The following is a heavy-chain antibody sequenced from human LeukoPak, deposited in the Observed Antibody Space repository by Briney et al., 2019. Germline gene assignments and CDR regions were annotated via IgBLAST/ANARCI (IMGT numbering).Heavy chain of an antibody. CDR1: GFTFSSYE. D-gene: IGHD3-22*01. V-gene: IGHV3-48*03. CDR2: ISSSGSTI. CDR3: ARVARYYDSSGYYPLYYYYGMDV. Sequence: GGSLRLSCAASGFTFSSYEMNWVRQAPGKGLEWVSYISSSGSTIYYADSVKGRFTISRDNAKNSLYLQMNSLRAEDTAVCYCARVARYYDSSGYYPLYYYYGMDVWGQGTTVTVSS. J-gene: IGHJ6*02.